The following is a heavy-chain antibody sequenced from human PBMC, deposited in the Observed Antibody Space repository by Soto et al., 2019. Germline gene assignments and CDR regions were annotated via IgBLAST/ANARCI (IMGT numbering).Heavy chain of an antibody. CDR1: GFTFSSYA. J-gene: IGHJ4*02. CDR3: ARESDH. CDR2: ISGSGGGT. V-gene: IGHV3-23*01. Sequence: GGSLRLSCAASGFTFSSYAMSWVRQAPGKGLEWVSTISGSGGGTYYADSMKGRFTIFRDNSKNTLYLKMYSLRVEDTAVYYCARESDHWGQGTLVTVSS.